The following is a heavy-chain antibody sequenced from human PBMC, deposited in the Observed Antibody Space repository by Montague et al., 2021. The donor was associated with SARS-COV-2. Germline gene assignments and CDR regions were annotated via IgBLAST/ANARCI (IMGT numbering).Heavy chain of an antibody. J-gene: IGHJ3*02. Sequence: SETLSLTCTVSSDSISISSSLSYWGWIRQPPGKGLEWIGSIYRSGYTFYSPSLKSRITMSVDTSKHQFSLGLASVTAADTAVYYCARRGYSNSRLDDAFDIWGQGTMVIVSS. CDR2: IYRSGYT. V-gene: IGHV4-39*01. CDR3: ARRGYSNSRLDDAFDI. D-gene: IGHD6-13*01. CDR1: SDSISISSSLSY.